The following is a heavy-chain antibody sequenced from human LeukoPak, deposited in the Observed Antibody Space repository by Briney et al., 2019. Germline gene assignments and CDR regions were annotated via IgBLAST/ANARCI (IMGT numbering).Heavy chain of an antibody. CDR1: GYMFTHYY. J-gene: IGHJ4*02. V-gene: IGHV1-46*01. Sequence: ASVKVSCKASGYMFTHYYMHWVRQAPGQGVEWVGMITSSGGDTSYAQKFEGRVTMTRDTSTRTVYMELSSLTSEDTAVYYCARDLRRSGYNWGCDHWGQGTLVTVSP. D-gene: IGHD5-24*01. CDR2: ITSSGGDT. CDR3: ARDLRRSGYNWGCDH.